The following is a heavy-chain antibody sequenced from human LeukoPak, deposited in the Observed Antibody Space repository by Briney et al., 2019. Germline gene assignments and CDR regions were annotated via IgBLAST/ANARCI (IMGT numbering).Heavy chain of an antibody. Sequence: SVKVSCKASGGTFSSYATSWVRQAPGQGLEWMGRIIPILGIANYAQKLQGRVTMTTDTSTSTAYMELRSLRSDDTAVYYCARRYCSSTSCYYYYYGMDVWGQGTTVTVSS. CDR1: GGTFSSYA. CDR3: ARRYCSSTSCYYYYYGMDV. J-gene: IGHJ6*02. D-gene: IGHD2-2*01. V-gene: IGHV1-69*04. CDR2: IIPILGIA.